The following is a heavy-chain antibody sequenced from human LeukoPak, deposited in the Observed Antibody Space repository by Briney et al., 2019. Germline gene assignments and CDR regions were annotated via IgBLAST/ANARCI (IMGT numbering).Heavy chain of an antibody. CDR3: ATITYYDSSGYRSYFDY. V-gene: IGHV4-38-2*01. CDR1: GYSISSGYY. J-gene: IGHJ4*02. CDR2: IYHSGST. Sequence: PETLSLTCAVSGYSISSGYYWGWIRQPPGKGLEGIGIIYHSGSTYYNPSLKSRVTISVDTSKNQFSLQLSSVTAADTAVYYCATITYYDSSGYRSYFDYWGQGTLVTVSS. D-gene: IGHD3-22*01.